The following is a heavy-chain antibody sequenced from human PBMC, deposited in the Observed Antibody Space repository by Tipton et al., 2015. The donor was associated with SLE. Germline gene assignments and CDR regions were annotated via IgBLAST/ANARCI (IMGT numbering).Heavy chain of an antibody. CDR2: INIDGSGT. CDR1: GFTFDDYA. D-gene: IGHD3-10*01. Sequence: SLRLSCAASGFTFDDYAMHWVRQAPGKGLVWVSQINIDGSGTTYADSVKGRFTLSRDNAKNAVYLQMNSLRAEDTAVYYCVRGGFGSGLDCWGQGTLVTVSP. J-gene: IGHJ4*02. V-gene: IGHV3-74*01. CDR3: VRGGFGSGLDC.